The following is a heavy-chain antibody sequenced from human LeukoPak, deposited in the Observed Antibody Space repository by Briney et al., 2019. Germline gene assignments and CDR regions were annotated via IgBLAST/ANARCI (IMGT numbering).Heavy chain of an antibody. CDR2: IYYSGST. CDR3: ASWSSTRYYYYGMDV. D-gene: IGHD2-2*01. V-gene: IGHV4-61*01. CDR1: GGSVSSGSDY. J-gene: IGHJ6*04. Sequence: SETLSLTCTVSGGSVSSGSDYWSWIRQPPGKGLEWVGYIYYSGSTNYNPSLKSRVTISVDTSKNQFSLKLSSVTAADTAVYYCASWSSTRYYYYGMDVWGKGTTVTVSS.